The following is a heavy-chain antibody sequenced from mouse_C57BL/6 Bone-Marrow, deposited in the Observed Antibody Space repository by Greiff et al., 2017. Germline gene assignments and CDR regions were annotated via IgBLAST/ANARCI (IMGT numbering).Heavy chain of an antibody. CDR3: SRSRVNYAMDY. CDR1: GYSITSDY. D-gene: IGHD3-3*01. J-gene: IGHJ4*01. CDR2: ISDSGST. Sequence: VQLKESGPGLAKPSQSLSLTCSVSGYSITSDYWNWIRQFPGNKLEYMGYISDSGSTYYNPSLKSRISITRDTSKNQYYLQLNAVTTEDTATYYCSRSRVNYAMDYWGQGTSVTVSS. V-gene: IGHV3-8*01.